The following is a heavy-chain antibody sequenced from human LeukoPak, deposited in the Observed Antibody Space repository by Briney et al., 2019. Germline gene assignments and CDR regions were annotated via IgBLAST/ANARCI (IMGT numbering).Heavy chain of an antibody. J-gene: IGHJ5*02. CDR1: GYSISSGYY. CDR2: IYHSGST. Sequence: SETLSLTCAVSGYSISSGYYWGWIRQPPGKGLEWIGSIYHSGSTYYNPSLKSRVTISVDTSKNQFSLKLSSVTAADTAVYYRARVRGYYDSSGYQNWFDPWGQGTLVTVSS. D-gene: IGHD3-22*01. CDR3: ARVRGYYDSSGYQNWFDP. V-gene: IGHV4-38-2*01.